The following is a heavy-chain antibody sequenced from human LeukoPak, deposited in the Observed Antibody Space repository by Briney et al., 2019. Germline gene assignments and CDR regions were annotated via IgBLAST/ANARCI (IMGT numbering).Heavy chain of an antibody. V-gene: IGHV1-69*04. J-gene: IGHJ4*02. D-gene: IGHD5-18*01. CDR3: ARDVGDTAMATFDY. CDR2: IIPVLNIT. CDR1: GGTFSTSA. Sequence: SVKVSCKTSGGTFSTSAITWVRQAPGQGLEWMGRIIPVLNITTYAQRFQGRVTITADTSTSTVYMELSSLRSEETAVYYCARDVGDTAMATFDYWGQGTLVTVSS.